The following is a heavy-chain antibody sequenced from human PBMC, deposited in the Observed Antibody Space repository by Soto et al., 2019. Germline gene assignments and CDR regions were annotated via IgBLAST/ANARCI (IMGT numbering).Heavy chain of an antibody. CDR1: GGSISSSSYY. V-gene: IGHV4-39*01. Sequence: QLQLQESGPGLVKPSETLSLTCTVSGGSISSSSYYWGWIRQPPGKGLEWIGSIYYSGSTYYNPSLKSRVTISVDTSKNQFSLKLSSVTAADTAVYYCASDRGRVVATTHNWFDPWGQGTLVTVSS. D-gene: IGHD5-12*01. CDR3: ASDRGRVVATTHNWFDP. CDR2: IYYSGST. J-gene: IGHJ5*02.